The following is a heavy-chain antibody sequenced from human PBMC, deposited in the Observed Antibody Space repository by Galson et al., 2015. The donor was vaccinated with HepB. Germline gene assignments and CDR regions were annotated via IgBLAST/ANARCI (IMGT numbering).Heavy chain of an antibody. D-gene: IGHD3-3*01. Sequence: SLRLSCAASGFTFRSYAMSWVRQAPGKGLEWVSAISGSGGSTYYADSVKGRFTISRDNSKNTLYLQMNSLRAEDTAVYYCAKEGNIRFLEYYYYYYMDVWGKGTTVTVSS. CDR1: GFTFRSYA. CDR3: AKEGNIRFLEYYYYYYMDV. V-gene: IGHV3-23*01. J-gene: IGHJ6*03. CDR2: ISGSGGST.